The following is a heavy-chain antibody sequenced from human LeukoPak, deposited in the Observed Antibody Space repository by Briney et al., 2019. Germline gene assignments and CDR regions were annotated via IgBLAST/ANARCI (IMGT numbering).Heavy chain of an antibody. J-gene: IGHJ4*02. Sequence: ASVKVSCKASGYTFSYYPMHWVRQAPGQRLEWMGWINAGNGDTRYSQKFQGRVTITRDTSASTAYIDLSSLRSEDTAVFYCARRIGSHYDYWGQGTLVTVSS. CDR3: ARRIGSHYDY. CDR1: GYTFSYYP. V-gene: IGHV1-3*01. CDR2: INAGNGDT. D-gene: IGHD1-26*01.